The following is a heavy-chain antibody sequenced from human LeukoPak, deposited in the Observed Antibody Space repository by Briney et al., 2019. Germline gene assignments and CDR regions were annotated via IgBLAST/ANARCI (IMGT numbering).Heavy chain of an antibody. Sequence: ASVKVSCKASGYTFTGYYMHWVRQAPGQGLEWMGWINPNSGGTNYAQKFQGRVTMNRDTSISTAYMELSRLRSDDTAVYYCAREAAAPNWFDPWGQGTLVTVSS. CDR2: INPNSGGT. CDR1: GYTFTGYY. J-gene: IGHJ5*02. D-gene: IGHD6-13*01. V-gene: IGHV1-2*02. CDR3: AREAAAPNWFDP.